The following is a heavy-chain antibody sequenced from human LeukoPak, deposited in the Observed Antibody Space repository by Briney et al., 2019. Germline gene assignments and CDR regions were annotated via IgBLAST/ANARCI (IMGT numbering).Heavy chain of an antibody. D-gene: IGHD3-22*01. CDR3: AREAREPDGDSSGYFDY. CDR1: GYSISSYY. J-gene: IGHJ4*02. Sequence: SETLSLTCNVSGYSISSYYWSWIRQPPGKGLEWIGYIYYSGSTNYNPSLKSRVTISVDTSKNQFSLKLSSVTAADTAVYYCAREAREPDGDSSGYFDYWGQGTLVTVSS. CDR2: IYYSGST. V-gene: IGHV4-59*01.